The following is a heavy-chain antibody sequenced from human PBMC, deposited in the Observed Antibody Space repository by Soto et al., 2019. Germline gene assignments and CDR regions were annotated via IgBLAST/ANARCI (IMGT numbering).Heavy chain of an antibody. J-gene: IGHJ4*02. V-gene: IGHV3-23*01. D-gene: IGHD3-10*01. Sequence: PVGSLRLSCAASGFSFSSYAMTWVRQAPGKGLEWVSGISGGDGSTYYADSVKGRFTIYRDNSKNTLYLQMNSLRAEDTAVYYCAKSSGYFGAGSYNYWGQG. CDR3: AKSSGYFGAGSYNY. CDR1: GFSFSSYA. CDR2: ISGGDGST.